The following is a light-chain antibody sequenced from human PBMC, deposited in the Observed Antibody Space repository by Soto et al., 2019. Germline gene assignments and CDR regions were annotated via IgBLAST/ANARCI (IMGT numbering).Light chain of an antibody. CDR3: MQALQTPT. CDR1: QSLLHSDGYNY. Sequence: EIVMTQSPLSLPVTPGEPASISCRSSQSLLHSDGYNYLAWYLQKPGHSPQLLIDLASSRASGVPDRFSGSGSGTDFTLKISRVEAEDVGAYYCMQALQTPTFXAGTKVDIK. CDR2: LAS. J-gene: IGKJ4*01. V-gene: IGKV2-28*01.